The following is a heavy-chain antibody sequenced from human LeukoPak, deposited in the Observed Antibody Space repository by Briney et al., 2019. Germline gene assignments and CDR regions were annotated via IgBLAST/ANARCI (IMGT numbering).Heavy chain of an antibody. J-gene: IGHJ4*02. V-gene: IGHV3-74*01. CDR1: GFIFNNFW. CDR3: ARGRVVSGYYFDY. Sequence: GGSLRLSCSASGFIFNNFWMHWVRQAPGKGLVWVSRINSDGSNTNYADSVKGRFTISRDNAKNTLYLPMNSLRAEDTAVYYCARGRVVSGYYFDYWGQGTLVTVSS. D-gene: IGHD4-23*01. CDR2: INSDGSNT.